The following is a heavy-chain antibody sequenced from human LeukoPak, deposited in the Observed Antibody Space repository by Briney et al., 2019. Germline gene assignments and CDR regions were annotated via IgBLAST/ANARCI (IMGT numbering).Heavy chain of an antibody. CDR3: ARRKTGHSVFEN. CDR1: GFNYDSYW. V-gene: IGHV3-7*01. J-gene: IGHJ4*02. Sequence: GGSLRLSCAASGFNYDSYWMSWVRQAPGKGLEWVANIKEDGSEKYYVDSVKGRFTISRDNAKNSVYLQMNSLRAEDTAVYYCARRKTGHSVFENWGQRTLVIVSS. CDR2: IKEDGSEK. D-gene: IGHD7-27*01.